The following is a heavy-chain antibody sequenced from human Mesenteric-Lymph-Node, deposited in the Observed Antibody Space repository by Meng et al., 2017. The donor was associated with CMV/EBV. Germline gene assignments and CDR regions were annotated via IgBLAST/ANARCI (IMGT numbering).Heavy chain of an antibody. J-gene: IGHJ3*02. V-gene: IGHV3-21*01. D-gene: IGHD2-2*01. CDR2: ISSSSSYI. Sequence: GGSLRLSCAASGFTFSSYSMNWVRQAPGKGLEWVSSISSSSSYIYYADSVKGRFTISRDNAKNSLYLQMNSLRAEDTAVYYCARDLYCSSTSCYYDAFDIWGQGTMVTVSS. CDR1: GFTFSSYS. CDR3: ARDLYCSSTSCYYDAFDI.